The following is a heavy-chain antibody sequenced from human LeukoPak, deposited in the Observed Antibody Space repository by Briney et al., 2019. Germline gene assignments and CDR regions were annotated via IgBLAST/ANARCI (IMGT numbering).Heavy chain of an antibody. CDR2: IYYSGST. CDR3: ARHVKQRWAIAVAGMFDY. V-gene: IGHV4-59*08. D-gene: IGHD6-19*01. J-gene: IGHJ4*02. CDR1: GGSISSYY. Sequence: SETLSLTRTVSGGSISSYYWSWIRQPPGKGLEWIGYIYYSGSTNYNPSLKSRVTISVDTSKNQFSLKLSSVTAADTAVYYCARHVKQRWAIAVAGMFDYWGQGTLVTVSS.